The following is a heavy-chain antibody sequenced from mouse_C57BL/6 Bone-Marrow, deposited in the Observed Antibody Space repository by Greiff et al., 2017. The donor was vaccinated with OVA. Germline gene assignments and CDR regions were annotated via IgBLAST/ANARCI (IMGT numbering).Heavy chain of an antibody. V-gene: IGHV1-64*01. J-gene: IGHJ1*03. CDR1: GYTFTSYW. CDR3: ADYYGSSYGYFDV. D-gene: IGHD1-1*01. CDR2: IHPNSGST. Sequence: QVQLQQPGAELVKPGASVKLSCKASGYTFTSYWMHWVKQRPGQGLEWIGMIHPNSGSTNYNEKFKSKATLTVDKSSNTAYMQLSSLTSEDSAVYYCADYYGSSYGYFDVWGTGTTVTVSS.